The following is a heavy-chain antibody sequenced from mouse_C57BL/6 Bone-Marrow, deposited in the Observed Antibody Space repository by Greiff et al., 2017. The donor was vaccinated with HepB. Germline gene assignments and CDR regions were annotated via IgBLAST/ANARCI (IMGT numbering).Heavy chain of an antibody. CDR2: INPNNGGT. Sequence: VQLQQSGPELVKPGASVKISCKASGYTFTDYYMNWVKQSHGKSLEWIGDINPNNGGTSYNQKFKGKATLTVDKSSSTAYMELRSLTSEDSAVYYCARNYYGSSGRNFDVWGTGTTVTVSS. D-gene: IGHD1-1*01. J-gene: IGHJ1*03. V-gene: IGHV1-26*01. CDR1: GYTFTDYY. CDR3: ARNYYGSSGRNFDV.